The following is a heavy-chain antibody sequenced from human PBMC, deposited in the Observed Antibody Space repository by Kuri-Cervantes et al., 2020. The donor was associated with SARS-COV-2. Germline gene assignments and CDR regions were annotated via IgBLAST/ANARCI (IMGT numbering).Heavy chain of an antibody. CDR3: AKAYDPYGMDV. CDR2: TSYDGSNK. V-gene: IGHV3-30*18. D-gene: IGHD5-12*01. CDR1: GFTFSSYG. J-gene: IGHJ6*02. Sequence: GGSLRLSCAASGFTFSSYGMHWVRQAPGKGLEWVVVTSYDGSNKYYADSVKGRFTISRDNSKNTLYLQMNSLRAEDTAVYYCAKAYDPYGMDVWGQGTTVTVSS.